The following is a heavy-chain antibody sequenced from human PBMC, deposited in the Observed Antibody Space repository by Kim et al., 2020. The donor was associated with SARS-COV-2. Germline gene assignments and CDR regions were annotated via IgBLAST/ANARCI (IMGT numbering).Heavy chain of an antibody. J-gene: IGHJ3*02. Sequence: NSLKSQFTITRANSTNPLYRQMNSLRAEDTAVYYCARGLAAAGFDAFDIWGQGTMVTVSS. V-gene: IGHV3-30*01. CDR3: ARGLAAAGFDAFDI. D-gene: IGHD6-13*01.